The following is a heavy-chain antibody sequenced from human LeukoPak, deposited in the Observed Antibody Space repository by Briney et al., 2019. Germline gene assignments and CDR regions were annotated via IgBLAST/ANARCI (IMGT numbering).Heavy chain of an antibody. J-gene: IGHJ4*02. D-gene: IGHD6-13*01. CDR2: ISGSDNST. CDR3: AKDRSAAAPYCFDY. Sequence: PGGSLRLACAASGFIFRSYSMNWVRQAPGKGREWVSSISGSDNSTYFADSGKGRFTISRDNSKNTLSLQMNSRRAEDTAVYYCAKDRSAAAPYCFDYWGQGTLVTVSS. V-gene: IGHV3-23*01. CDR1: GFIFRSYS.